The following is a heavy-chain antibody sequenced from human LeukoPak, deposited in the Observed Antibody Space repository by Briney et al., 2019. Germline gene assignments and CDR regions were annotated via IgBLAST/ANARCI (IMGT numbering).Heavy chain of an antibody. D-gene: IGHD6-13*01. J-gene: IGHJ4*02. CDR3: AKGGVSDIGSWYGDYFDY. CDR1: GFTSSVYG. CDR2: VSTDGSNK. V-gene: IGHV3-30*18. Sequence: PGRCLRLSCEPAGFTSSVYGMRWVRQAPGKGLEWVAVVSTDGSNKQYADSVKGRFTISRDNPKNTLYLQLNGLRSEDTAVYYCAKGGVSDIGSWYGDYFDYWGQGTLVTVSS.